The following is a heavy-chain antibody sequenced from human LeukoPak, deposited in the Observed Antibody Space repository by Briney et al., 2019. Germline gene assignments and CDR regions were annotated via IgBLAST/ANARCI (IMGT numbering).Heavy chain of an antibody. V-gene: IGHV5-51*01. Sequence: GESPKISCKGSGYSFTNYWIGWVRQMPGKGLEWMGIVYPGDSDTRYSPSFQGQVTISADKSISTAYLQWSSLKASDTAMYYCARLYHPLLDYWGQGTLVTVSS. CDR2: VYPGDSDT. J-gene: IGHJ4*02. CDR3: ARLYHPLLDY. D-gene: IGHD2-8*01. CDR1: GYSFTNYW.